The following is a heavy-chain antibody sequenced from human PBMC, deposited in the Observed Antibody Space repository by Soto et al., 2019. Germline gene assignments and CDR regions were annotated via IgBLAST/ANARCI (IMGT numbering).Heavy chain of an antibody. CDR1: GGSISSSTNY. V-gene: IGHV4-39*01. J-gene: IGHJ4*02. D-gene: IGHD2-15*01. CDR3: ARILAGTGLRYGLGYCRD. CDR2: IYYSGGT. Sequence: QLQLQESGPGLVKPSETLSLTCTVSGGSISSSTNYWGWIRQPPGKGLEWIGSIYYSGGTYYNPSLKSRVTISVDTSKNQFSLKLSSVTAADTAVYYCARILAGTGLRYGLGYCRDWGQGTLVTVSS.